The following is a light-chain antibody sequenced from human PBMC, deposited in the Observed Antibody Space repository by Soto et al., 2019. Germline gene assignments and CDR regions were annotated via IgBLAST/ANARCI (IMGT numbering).Light chain of an antibody. V-gene: IGLV2-8*01. CDR3: SSYAGSKNFV. J-gene: IGLJ1*01. Sequence: QSVLTQPPSASGSPGQSVTISCTGTSSDVGGYNYVSWYQQHPGKAPQLMIYEVNKRPSGVPDRFSGSKSGKTASLTVSGLQAEDEADYYCSSYAGSKNFVFGTGTKLTVL. CDR1: SSDVGGYNY. CDR2: EVN.